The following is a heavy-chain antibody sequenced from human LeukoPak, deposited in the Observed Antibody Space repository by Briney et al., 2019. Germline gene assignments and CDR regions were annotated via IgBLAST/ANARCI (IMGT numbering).Heavy chain of an antibody. V-gene: IGHV3-23*01. J-gene: IGHJ5*02. Sequence: GGSPRLSCTASGFTFRNYAMTWVRQAPGKGLEFVSAISGSGGSTYYADSVKGRFTIARDNSNNTLYLQMNSLRAEDTAVYYCAKGQSAGTRVFRWFDPWGQGTLVTVSS. D-gene: IGHD6-13*01. CDR1: GFTFRNYA. CDR2: ISGSGGST. CDR3: AKGQSAGTRVFRWFDP.